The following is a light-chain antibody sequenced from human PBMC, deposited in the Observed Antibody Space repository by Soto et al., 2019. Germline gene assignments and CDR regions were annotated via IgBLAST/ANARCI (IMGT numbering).Light chain of an antibody. V-gene: IGKV1-5*01. CDR3: QQYDSYPIT. CDR2: GTS. Sequence: DIPMSQSPSTLSGSVGDRVTITCRASQTISSWLAWYQQKPGKAPKLLIYGTSNLESGVPSRFSGSGSGTDYTLTISSLQPEDFATYYCQQYDSYPITFGQGTRLEIK. CDR1: QTISSW. J-gene: IGKJ5*01.